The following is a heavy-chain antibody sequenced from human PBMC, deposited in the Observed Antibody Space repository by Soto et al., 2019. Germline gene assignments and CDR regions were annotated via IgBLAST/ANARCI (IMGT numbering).Heavy chain of an antibody. Sequence: QAQLVESGGGVVQPGRSLRLSCAASGFAFSSYGMHWVRQAPGTGLEWVAVISYDGSRQHYAASVKGRFTISRDNSRNMVLLQMSSLRAEDTAVYYCVSDRGYGHASVPYSWGQGTLVSVSS. CDR2: ISYDGSRQ. D-gene: IGHD5-18*01. V-gene: IGHV3-30*03. CDR3: VSDRGYGHASVPYS. J-gene: IGHJ4*02. CDR1: GFAFSSYG.